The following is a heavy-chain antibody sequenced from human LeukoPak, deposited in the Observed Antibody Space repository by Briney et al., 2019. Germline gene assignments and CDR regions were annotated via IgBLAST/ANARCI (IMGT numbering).Heavy chain of an antibody. D-gene: IGHD1-1*01. V-gene: IGHV3-74*01. J-gene: IGHJ4*02. CDR2: INGDGSST. CDR1: GFSFSTYW. CDR3: ASLWNFDY. Sequence: PGGSLRLSCAASGFSFSTYWMHWVRQAPGKGLVWVSRINGDGSSTSYADSVKGRFTISRDNAKNTLYLQMNSLRAEDTAVYYCASLWNFDYWGQGTLVPV.